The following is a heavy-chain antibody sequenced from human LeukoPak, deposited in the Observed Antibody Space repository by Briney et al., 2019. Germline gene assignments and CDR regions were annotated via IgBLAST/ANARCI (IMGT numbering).Heavy chain of an antibody. CDR2: IRSKANSYAT. J-gene: IGHJ3*02. D-gene: IGHD2-2*01. Sequence: GGSLRLSCAASGFTFSGSAMHWVRQASGKGLEWVGRIRSKANSYATAYAASVKGRFTISRDDSKNTAYLQMNSLKTEDTAVYYCTRENGVYCSSTSCYDDAFDIWGQGTVVTVSS. CDR3: TRENGVYCSSTSCYDDAFDI. V-gene: IGHV3-73*01. CDR1: GFTFSGSA.